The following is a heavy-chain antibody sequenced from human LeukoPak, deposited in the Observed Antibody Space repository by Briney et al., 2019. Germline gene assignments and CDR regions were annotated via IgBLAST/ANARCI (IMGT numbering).Heavy chain of an antibody. Sequence: PGGSLRLSCAASGFTFSSYWMHWVRQAPGKGLVWVSRINSDGSSTSYADSVKGRFTISRDNAKNTLYLQMNSLRAEDTAVYYCARGYYDFWSGYYPYYYYGMDVWGQGTTVTVSS. J-gene: IGHJ6*02. D-gene: IGHD3-3*01. CDR3: ARGYYDFWSGYYPYYYYGMDV. CDR1: GFTFSSYW. CDR2: INSDGSST. V-gene: IGHV3-74*01.